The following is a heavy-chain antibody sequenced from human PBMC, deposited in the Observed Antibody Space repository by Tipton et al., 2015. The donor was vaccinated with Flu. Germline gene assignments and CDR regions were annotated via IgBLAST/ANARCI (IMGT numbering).Heavy chain of an antibody. V-gene: IGHV3-23*01. D-gene: IGHD2-15*01. Sequence: SLRLSCAASGFPFSSYALSWVRQAPGKGLEWVSSISGSGGSTNYADSVKGRFTISRDNSKNTLSLQMHGLRAEDTAVYYCSKEGVALLRGYFQHWGQGTLVTVSS. CDR3: SKEGVALLRGYFQH. CDR1: GFPFSSYA. CDR2: ISGSGGST. J-gene: IGHJ1*01.